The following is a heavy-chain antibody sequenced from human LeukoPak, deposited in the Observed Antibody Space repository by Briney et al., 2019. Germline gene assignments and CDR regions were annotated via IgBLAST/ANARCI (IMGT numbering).Heavy chain of an antibody. CDR2: ISWNGGGT. Sequence: RPGGSLRLSCAASGFTFDDYGMSWVRQGPGKGLEWGSGISWNGGGTDYADSVKGRFIISRDNAKNSLYLQMNSLRAEDTAFYYCARWHSSGWSAPFFDYWGQGTLVTVSS. J-gene: IGHJ4*02. CDR3: ARWHSSGWSAPFFDY. D-gene: IGHD6-19*01. V-gene: IGHV3-20*04. CDR1: GFTFDDYG.